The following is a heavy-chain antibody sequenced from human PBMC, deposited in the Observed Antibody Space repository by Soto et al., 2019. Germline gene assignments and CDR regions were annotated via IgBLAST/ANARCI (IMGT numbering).Heavy chain of an antibody. J-gene: IGHJ4*02. D-gene: IGHD3-10*01. Sequence: EVQLVESGGGLVQPGGSLRLSCAASGFTFSSYWMHWVRQAPGKGLVWVSRIKSDGSNINYADSVKGRFTISRDNAKNTLSLQMNSLRAEDTAIYYCARGGFSGSGSFIQWDYWGQGTLVTVSS. V-gene: IGHV3-74*01. CDR3: ARGGFSGSGSFIQWDY. CDR2: IKSDGSNI. CDR1: GFTFSSYW.